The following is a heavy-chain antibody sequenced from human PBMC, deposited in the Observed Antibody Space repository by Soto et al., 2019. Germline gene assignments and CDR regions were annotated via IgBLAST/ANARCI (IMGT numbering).Heavy chain of an antibody. CDR2: IYYSGST. J-gene: IGHJ4*02. CDR3: ASEAPDRAMVGY. CDR1: GGSISSGGYY. Sequence: QVQLQESGPGLVKPSQTLSLTCTVSGGSISSGGYYWSWIRQHPGKGLEWIGYIYYSGSTYYNPSLKSRVTISVDTSKIQFSLTLSSVTAADTAVYYCASEAPDRAMVGYWGQGTLVTVSS. D-gene: IGHD5-18*01. V-gene: IGHV4-31*03.